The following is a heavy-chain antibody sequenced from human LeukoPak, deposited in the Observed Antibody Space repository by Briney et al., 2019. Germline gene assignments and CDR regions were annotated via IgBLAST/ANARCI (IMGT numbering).Heavy chain of an antibody. J-gene: IGHJ2*01. V-gene: IGHV3-66*01. CDR3: ARDFGIHGYGSGAYFDL. CDR2: IYSGGST. D-gene: IGHD3-10*01. Sequence: PSETLSLTCAVYGGSVSSNYMSWVRQAPGKGLEWVSVIYSGGSTYYADSVKGRFTISRDNSKNTLYLQMNSLRAEDTAVYYCARDFGIHGYGSGAYFDLWGRGTLVTVSS. CDR1: GGSVSSNY.